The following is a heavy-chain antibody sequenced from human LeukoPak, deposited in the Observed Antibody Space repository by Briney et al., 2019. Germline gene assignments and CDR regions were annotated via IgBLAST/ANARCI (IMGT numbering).Heavy chain of an antibody. CDR2: PIFGTA. Sequence: PIFGTANYAQKFQGRVTITADESTSTAYMELSSLRSEDTAVYYCARGTHSSGWYASLYYFDYWGQGTLVTVSS. CDR3: ARGTHSSGWYASLYYFDY. D-gene: IGHD6-19*01. V-gene: IGHV1-69*01. J-gene: IGHJ4*02.